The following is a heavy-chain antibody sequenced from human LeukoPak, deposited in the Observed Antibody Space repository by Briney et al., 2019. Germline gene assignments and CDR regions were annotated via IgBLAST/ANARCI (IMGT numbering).Heavy chain of an antibody. J-gene: IGHJ4*02. CDR2: ISYDGSNK. Sequence: SGGSLRLSCAASGFTFSSYCMHWVRQAPGKGLEWVAVISYDGSNKYYADSVRGRFTISRDTSKNTLYLQMNSLRAEDTAVYYCALEVSTGNSDYWGQGALVTVSS. D-gene: IGHD3-9*01. CDR1: GFTFSSYC. CDR3: ALEVSTGNSDY. V-gene: IGHV3-30*03.